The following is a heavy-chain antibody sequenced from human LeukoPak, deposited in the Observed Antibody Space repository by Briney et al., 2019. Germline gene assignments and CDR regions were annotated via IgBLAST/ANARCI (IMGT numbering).Heavy chain of an antibody. CDR1: GGSISNKY. Sequence: PSETLSLTCTVSGGSISNKYWSRIRKPPGMGLEWIRYIYYSGSTNYNPSLKSRITISVDPSKNQFSLKLSSVTAADTAVYYCARAPPRRYFDWLPHDAFDIWGQGTMVTVSS. CDR2: IYYSGST. D-gene: IGHD3-9*01. V-gene: IGHV4-59*01. CDR3: ARAPPRRYFDWLPHDAFDI. J-gene: IGHJ3*02.